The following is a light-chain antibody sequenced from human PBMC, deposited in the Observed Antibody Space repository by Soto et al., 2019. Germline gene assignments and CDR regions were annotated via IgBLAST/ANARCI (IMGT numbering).Light chain of an antibody. Sequence: QSALTQPASVSASPGQSITISCTGTSSDVGGYNYVSWYQQHPGKAPELMIYEVSHRPSGVSNRFSGSKSDNTASLTISGLQAEDEADYYCSSYTSISTLYVFGTGTKLTVL. CDR2: EVS. CDR3: SSYTSISTLYV. CDR1: SSDVGGYNY. J-gene: IGLJ1*01. V-gene: IGLV2-14*01.